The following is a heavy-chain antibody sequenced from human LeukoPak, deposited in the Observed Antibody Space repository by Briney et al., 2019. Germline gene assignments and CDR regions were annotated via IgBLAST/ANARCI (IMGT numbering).Heavy chain of an antibody. CDR1: GYTFTSYY. V-gene: IGHV1-46*01. CDR2: INPSGGST. J-gene: IGHJ4*02. D-gene: IGHD3-16*02. CDR3: ARDKTITFGGVIVLIDY. Sequence: ASVKVSCKASGYTFTSYYMHWVRQAPGQGLEWMGIINPSGGSTSYAQKFQGGVTMTRDTSTSTVYMELSSLRSEDTAVYYCARDKTITFGGVIVLIDYWGQGTLVTVSS.